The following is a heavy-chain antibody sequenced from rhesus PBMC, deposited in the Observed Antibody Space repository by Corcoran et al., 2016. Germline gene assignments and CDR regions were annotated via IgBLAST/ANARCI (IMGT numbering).Heavy chain of an antibody. Sequence: QVQLQQWGEGLVKPSETLSLTCAVYGGSVSGYWWGWIRQPPGKGLEWIGRIRSGGSTNYSPSLKSRVTISIDTSKNQFSLKVSSVTAADTAVYYCASTLNYYSSGYSHWGQGVLVTVSS. V-gene: IGHV4-160*01. D-gene: IGHD3-16*01. CDR1: GGSVSGYW. J-gene: IGHJ4*01. CDR2: IRSGGST. CDR3: ASTLNYYSSGYSH.